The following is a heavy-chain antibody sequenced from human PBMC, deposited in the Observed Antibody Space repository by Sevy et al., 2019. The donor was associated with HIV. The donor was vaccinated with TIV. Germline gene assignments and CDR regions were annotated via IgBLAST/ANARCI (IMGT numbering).Heavy chain of an antibody. CDR3: ARGKVLFDY. V-gene: IGHV3-11*06. Sequence: GGSLRLSCAASGFTFSDYYMSWIRQAPGKGPEWVSYISNSSRLINYVKSVRGRFTISRDNAKNSLYLQMNSLRAEDKAVYYCARGKVLFDYWGQGTLVTVSS. CDR1: GFTFSDYY. CDR2: ISNSSRLI. J-gene: IGHJ4*01.